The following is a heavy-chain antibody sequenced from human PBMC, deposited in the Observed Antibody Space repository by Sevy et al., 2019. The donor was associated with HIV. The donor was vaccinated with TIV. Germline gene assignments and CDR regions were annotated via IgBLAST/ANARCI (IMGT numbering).Heavy chain of an antibody. CDR1: GYTFTGYY. CDR3: ARGYYIWGSYRKSDY. V-gene: IGHV1-2*06. J-gene: IGHJ4*02. D-gene: IGHD3-16*02. CDR2: INPNRGGT. Sequence: ASVKVSCKASGYTFTGYYMHWVRQAPGQGLEWMGRINPNRGGTNYAQKFQGRVTMTRDTSISTAYMELSRLRSDDTAVYYCARGYYIWGSYRKSDYWGQGTLVTVSS.